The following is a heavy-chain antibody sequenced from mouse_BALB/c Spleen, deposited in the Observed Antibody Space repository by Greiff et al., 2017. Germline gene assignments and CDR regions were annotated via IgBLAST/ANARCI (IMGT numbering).Heavy chain of an antibody. J-gene: IGHJ1*01. CDR1: GFSLTSYG. V-gene: IGHV2-9*02. CDR3: ARVYYRYDYWYFDV. D-gene: IGHD2-14*01. CDR2: IWAGGST. Sequence: VQLKESGPGLVAPSQSLSITCTVSGFSLTSYGVHWVRQPPGKGLEWLGVIWAGGSTNYNSALMSRLSISKDNSKSQVFLKMNSLQTDDTAMYYCARVYYRYDYWYFDVWGAGTTVTVSS.